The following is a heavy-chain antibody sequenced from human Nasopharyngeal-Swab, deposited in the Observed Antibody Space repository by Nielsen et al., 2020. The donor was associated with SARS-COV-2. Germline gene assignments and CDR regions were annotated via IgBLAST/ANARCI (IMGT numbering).Heavy chain of an antibody. CDR3: ALSSSSSGAYFA. V-gene: IGHV5-51*01. CDR1: GYTFSDSW. D-gene: IGHD2/OR15-2a*01. Sequence: GGSLRLSCKGSGYTFSDSWIAWVRQMPGKGLEWMGIIFPDDSDTKYSPSFQGQVIISVDKSIATAYLQWNSLKASDSGIYYCALSSSSSGAYFAWGQGTLVTVSS. CDR2: IFPDDSDT. J-gene: IGHJ5*02.